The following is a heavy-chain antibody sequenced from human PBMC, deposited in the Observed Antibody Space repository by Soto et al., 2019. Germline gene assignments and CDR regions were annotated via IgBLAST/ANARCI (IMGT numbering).Heavy chain of an antibody. D-gene: IGHD6-19*01. CDR1: GGSFSGYY. CDR2: INHSGST. J-gene: IGHJ5*02. Sequence: PSETLSLTCAVYGGSFSGYYWSWIRQPPGKGLEWIGEINHSGSTNYNPSLKSRVTISVDTSKTQFSLKLSSVTAADTAVYYCARRSSGWYLNWFDPVGQGTLVTVSS. CDR3: ARRSSGWYLNWFDP. V-gene: IGHV4-34*01.